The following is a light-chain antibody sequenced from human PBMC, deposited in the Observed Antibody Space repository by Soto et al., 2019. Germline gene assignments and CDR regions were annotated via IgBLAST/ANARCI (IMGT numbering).Light chain of an antibody. V-gene: IGLV2-8*01. CDR2: EVR. Sequence: QSALTQPPSASGSPGQSVTISCSGTSSDVGGYNFVSWYQQHPGKAPKFLIYEVRKRPSGVPARFSGSKSGNTASLTISGLQAEDEADYYCSSKTSSSSPFVFGTGTKVTVL. J-gene: IGLJ1*01. CDR3: SSKTSSSSPFV. CDR1: SSDVGGYNF.